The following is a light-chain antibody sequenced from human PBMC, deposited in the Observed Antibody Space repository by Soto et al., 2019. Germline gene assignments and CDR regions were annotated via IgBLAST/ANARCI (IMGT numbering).Light chain of an antibody. Sequence: EIQLTQSPSFLSASVGDRVTITWRASQIISSYLAWYQQKPGKAPKVLIYSASTLQSGVPARFSGSGSGTLFTLTISSLQPEDFATYYCQQLNDYPITFGQGTRL. CDR2: SAS. V-gene: IGKV1-9*01. CDR3: QQLNDYPIT. J-gene: IGKJ5*01. CDR1: QIISSY.